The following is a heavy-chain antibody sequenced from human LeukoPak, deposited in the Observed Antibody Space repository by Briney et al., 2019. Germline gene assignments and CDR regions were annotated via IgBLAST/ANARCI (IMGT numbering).Heavy chain of an antibody. Sequence: GGSLRLSCAASGFTFSSYAMSWVRQAPGNGLEWVSAISGSGGSTYYADSVKGRFTISRDNSKNTLYLQMNSLRAEDTAVYYCAKTFRGGDYYDSSGFMFDYWGQGTLDTVSS. V-gene: IGHV3-23*01. CDR1: GFTFSSYA. CDR2: ISGSGGST. D-gene: IGHD3-22*01. CDR3: AKTFRGGDYYDSSGFMFDY. J-gene: IGHJ4*02.